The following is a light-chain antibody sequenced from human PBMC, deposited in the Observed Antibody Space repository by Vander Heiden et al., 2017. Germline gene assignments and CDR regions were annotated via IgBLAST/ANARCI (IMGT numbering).Light chain of an antibody. J-gene: IGLJ2*01. CDR3: QSYDSSLSGPVV. CDR2: GNS. CDR1: RPNIGAGYD. V-gene: IGLV1-40*01. Sequence: QSVLTQPPSVSGALGQWVTNCCTGRRPNIGAGYDVHWYQQLPGTAPKLLIYGNSNRPSGVPDRFSGSKSGTSASLAITGLQAEDEADYYCQSYDSSLSGPVVFGGGTKLTVL.